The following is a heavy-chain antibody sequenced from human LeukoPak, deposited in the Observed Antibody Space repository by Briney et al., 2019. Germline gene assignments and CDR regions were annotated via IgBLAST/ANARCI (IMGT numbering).Heavy chain of an antibody. Sequence: SETLSLTCTVSGGSISSSSYYWGWIRQPPGKGLEWIGSIYYSGSTYYNPSLKSRVTISVDTSKNQFSLKLSSVTAADTAVYYCARVEMATILEGAFDIWGQGTMVTVSS. V-gene: IGHV4-39*01. CDR1: GGSISSSSYY. CDR3: ARVEMATILEGAFDI. CDR2: IYYSGST. J-gene: IGHJ3*02. D-gene: IGHD5-24*01.